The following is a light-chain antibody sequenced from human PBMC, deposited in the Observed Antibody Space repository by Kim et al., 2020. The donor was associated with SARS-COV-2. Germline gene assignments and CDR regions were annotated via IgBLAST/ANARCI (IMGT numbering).Light chain of an antibody. V-gene: IGKV3-11*01. Sequence: SLSPGESATLSGRASQSVSSYLAWYQQKPGQAPRLLIYDASNRATGIPARFSGSGSGTDFTLTISSLEPEDFAVYYCQQRSNWPGFGQGTRLEIK. CDR3: QQRSNWPG. J-gene: IGKJ5*01. CDR1: QSVSSY. CDR2: DAS.